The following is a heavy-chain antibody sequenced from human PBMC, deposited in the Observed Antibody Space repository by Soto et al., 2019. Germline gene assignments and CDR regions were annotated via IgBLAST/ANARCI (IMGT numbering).Heavy chain of an antibody. J-gene: IGHJ5*02. CDR2: IDFRGTT. CDR1: GGAITNSPCQ. Sequence: SVSLSLPCPVSGGAITNSPCQSPWIRRPPGKGLEWIGSIDFRGTTYTNPSLESRVTISVDTSKNHFSLKLDSVTAADTALYYCSRRAPEGFDPWGQGIPVKVSS. CDR3: SRRAPEGFDP. V-gene: IGHV4-39*02.